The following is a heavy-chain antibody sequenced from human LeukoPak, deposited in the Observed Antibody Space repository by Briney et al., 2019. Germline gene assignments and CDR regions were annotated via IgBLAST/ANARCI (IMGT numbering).Heavy chain of an antibody. CDR2: IYSGGST. J-gene: IGHJ3*02. CDR1: GFIFNNYG. V-gene: IGHV3-53*01. CDR3: ARTTIVVGINDAFDI. D-gene: IGHD2-21*01. Sequence: GGSLRLSCAASGFIFNNYGMSWVRQAPGKGLEWVSVIYSGGSTYYADSVKGRFTISRDNSKNTLYLQMNSLRAEDTAVYYCARTTIVVGINDAFDIWGQGTMVTVSS.